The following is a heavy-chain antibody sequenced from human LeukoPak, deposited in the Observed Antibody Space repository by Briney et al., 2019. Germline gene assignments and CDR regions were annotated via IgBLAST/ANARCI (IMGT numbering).Heavy chain of an antibody. Sequence: GGSLRLSCAASGFTFSSYAMSWVRQAPGKGLEWVSAISGSGGSTYYADSVKGRFTISRDNSKNTLYLQMNSLRAEDTAVYYCAKDPRYSSSSLLDYWGQGTLVTVPS. V-gene: IGHV3-23*01. CDR2: ISGSGGST. J-gene: IGHJ4*02. D-gene: IGHD6-6*01. CDR3: AKDPRYSSSSLLDY. CDR1: GFTFSSYA.